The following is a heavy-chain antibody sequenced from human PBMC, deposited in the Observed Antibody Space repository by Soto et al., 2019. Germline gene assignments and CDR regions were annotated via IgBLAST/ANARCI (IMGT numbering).Heavy chain of an antibody. Sequence: KPSDTLSLTCTVSGVSISSYSLGWVRQPPGAGLEWIGNIYYSGSTNYNPSLQSRVTISVDTSKNQFSLKLSSVTAADTAVYYCARRSGDDFWSGFSAMDVWGQGTTVTVSS. CDR3: ARRSGDDFWSGFSAMDV. V-gene: IGHV4-59*01. CDR2: IYYSGST. D-gene: IGHD3-3*01. J-gene: IGHJ6*02. CDR1: GVSISSYS.